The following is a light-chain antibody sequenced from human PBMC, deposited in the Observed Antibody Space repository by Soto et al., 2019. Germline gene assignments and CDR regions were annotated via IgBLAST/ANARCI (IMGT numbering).Light chain of an antibody. V-gene: IGKV3-20*01. Sequence: EIVLTQTPGTLSLSPGEGATLSCRASQPVYSRYLAWYQQKPGQAPRLLIYGASSRATGIPDRFSGSGSGTDFTLTVSRLEPEDFAVYYCQQYDSSPGTFGQGTKVDIK. CDR3: QQYDSSPGT. CDR2: GAS. CDR1: QPVYSRY. J-gene: IGKJ1*01.